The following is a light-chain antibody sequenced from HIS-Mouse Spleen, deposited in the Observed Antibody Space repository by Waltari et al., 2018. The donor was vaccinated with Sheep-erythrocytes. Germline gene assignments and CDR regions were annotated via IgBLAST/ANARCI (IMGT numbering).Light chain of an antibody. CDR3: QQLNSYPFT. CDR2: AAS. Sequence: DIQLTQSPSFLSASVGDRVTITCRASQGISSYLAWYQQKPGKAPKLLIYAASTLQSGVPSRFSGSGSGTEFTLTISSLKTADFATYYCQQLNSYPFTCGPGTKVDI. V-gene: IGKV1-9*01. CDR1: QGISSY. J-gene: IGKJ3*01.